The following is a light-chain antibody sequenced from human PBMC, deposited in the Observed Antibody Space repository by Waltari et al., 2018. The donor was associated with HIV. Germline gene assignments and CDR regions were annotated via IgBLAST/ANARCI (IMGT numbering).Light chain of an antibody. CDR3: CSYADNYTWV. Sequence: QSALTQPRSMSGSPGQSVPISCTSTSSDVGGYNYVSWYQQHQGKAPKLMIFDVNKRPSGVPDRFSGSKSGNTASLTISGLQAEDEADYYCCSYADNYTWVFGGGTKLTVL. CDR1: SSDVGGYNY. V-gene: IGLV2-11*01. CDR2: DVN. J-gene: IGLJ3*02.